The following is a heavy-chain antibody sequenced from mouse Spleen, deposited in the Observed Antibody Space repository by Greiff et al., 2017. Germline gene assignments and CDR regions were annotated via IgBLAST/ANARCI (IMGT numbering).Heavy chain of an antibody. J-gene: IGHJ1*01. D-gene: IGHD2-3*01. CDR3: ARDGYHWYFDV. CDR1: GYTFTTYW. CDR2: INPSSGYT. Sequence: VQLQQSGAELAKPGASVKLSCKAFGYTFTTYWMHWVQQRPGQGLEWIGYINPSSGYTKYNQKFKDKATLTADKSSSTAYMQLSSLTYEDSAVYYCARDGYHWYFDVWGAGTTVTVSS. V-gene: IGHV1-7*01.